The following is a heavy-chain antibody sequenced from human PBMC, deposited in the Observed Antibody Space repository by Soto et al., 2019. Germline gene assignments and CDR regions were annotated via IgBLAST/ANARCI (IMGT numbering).Heavy chain of an antibody. CDR3: AKEKLGAAAGTIRYSYYYGMDV. D-gene: IGHD6-13*01. V-gene: IGHV3-23*01. CDR1: GFTFSSYA. CDR2: ISGGGGST. J-gene: IGHJ6*02. Sequence: EVQLLESGGGLVQPGGSLRLSCAASGFTFSSYAMSLVRQAPGKGLEWVSAISGGGGSTYYADSVKGRFTISRDNSKNTLYLQMNSLRAEDTAVYYCAKEKLGAAAGTIRYSYYYGMDVWGQGTTVTVSS.